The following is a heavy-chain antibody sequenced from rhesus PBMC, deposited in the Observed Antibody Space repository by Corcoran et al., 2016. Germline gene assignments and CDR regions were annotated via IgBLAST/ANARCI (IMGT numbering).Heavy chain of an antibody. CDR3: ARVGYSYSYFDY. J-gene: IGHJ4*01. V-gene: IGHV4-81*01. CDR2: IDGNSAGT. D-gene: IGHD5-12*01. Sequence: QVQLQESGPGLVKPSETLSLTCTVSGGSLCGYYLSWIRPPPGKGLEWIGNIDGNSAGTNYTPSLKSRVTISKDTSKDRFSLKLSSVTAADTAVYYCARVGYSYSYFDYWGQGVLVTVSS. CDR1: GGSLCGYY.